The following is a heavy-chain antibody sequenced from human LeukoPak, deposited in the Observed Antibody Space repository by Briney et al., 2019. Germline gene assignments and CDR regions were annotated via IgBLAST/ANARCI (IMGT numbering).Heavy chain of an antibody. CDR1: GFSFSDYA. CDR3: TRERRGSYYAFEL. CDR2: VMSGRGST. V-gene: IGHV3-11*05. J-gene: IGHJ4*02. Sequence: KSGGSLRLSCAASGFSFSDYAMRWVRQSPGKGREWISYVMSGRGSTNYADSVKGRFTISRDNAKISVALQLDGLRADDTAVYFCTRERRGSYYAFELWGQGTLVTVSS. D-gene: IGHD3-16*01.